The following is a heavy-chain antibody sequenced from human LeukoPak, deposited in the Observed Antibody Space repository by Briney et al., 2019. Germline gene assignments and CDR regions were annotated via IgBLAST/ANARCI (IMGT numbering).Heavy chain of an antibody. J-gene: IGHJ4*02. V-gene: IGHV4-39*07. CDR3: ARMERITIFGVVIPYFDY. Sequence: SETLSLTCAVSGGSISSNSYYWGWIRQPPGKGLEWIGSIYYSGSTYYNPSLKSRVTISVDTSKNQFSLKLSSVTAADTAVYYCARMERITIFGVVIPYFDYWGQGTLVTVSS. CDR1: GGSISSNSYY. D-gene: IGHD3-3*01. CDR2: IYYSGST.